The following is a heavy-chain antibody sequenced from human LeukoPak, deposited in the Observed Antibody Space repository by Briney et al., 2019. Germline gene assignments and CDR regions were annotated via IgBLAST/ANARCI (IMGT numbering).Heavy chain of an antibody. CDR2: ISSSSSYI. CDR1: GFTFSSYS. Sequence: GGSLRLSCAASGFTFSSYSMNWVRQAPGRGLELVSSISSSSSYIYYADSVKGRFTISRDNAKNSLYLQMNSLRAEDTAVYYCARCLYYYDSSGYPYYYGMDVWGQGTTVTVSS. J-gene: IGHJ6*02. D-gene: IGHD3-22*01. CDR3: ARCLYYYDSSGYPYYYGMDV. V-gene: IGHV3-21*01.